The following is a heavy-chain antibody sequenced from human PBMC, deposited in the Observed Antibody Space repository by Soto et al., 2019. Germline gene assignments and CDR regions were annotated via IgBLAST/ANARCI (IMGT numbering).Heavy chain of an antibody. CDR1: GFTFSNTW. J-gene: IGHJ4*02. V-gene: IGHV3-15*01. CDR3: TTGGYSSN. CDR2: IKGKTDGGTT. D-gene: IGHD6-19*01. Sequence: RLSCAASGFTFSNTWMNWARQAPGKGLEWVGRIKGKTDGGTTDYAAPVKGRFIISRDDSKNTVYLQMNSLKTEDTAVYYCTTGGYSSNWGQGTLVTVSS.